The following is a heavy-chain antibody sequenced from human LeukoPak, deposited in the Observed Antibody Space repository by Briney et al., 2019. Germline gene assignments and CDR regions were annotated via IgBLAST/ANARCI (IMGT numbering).Heavy chain of an antibody. CDR3: ARDAYYYGSGKRPFDY. CDR2: ISTSRSYI. J-gene: IGHJ4*02. D-gene: IGHD3-10*01. Sequence: PGGSLRLSCAASGFTFSSYAMNWVRQAPGKGLEWVSSISTSRSYIYYADSVKGRFTISRDNAKNSLYLQMNSLRAEDTAVYYCARDAYYYGSGKRPFDYWGQGTLVTVSS. CDR1: GFTFSSYA. V-gene: IGHV3-21*01.